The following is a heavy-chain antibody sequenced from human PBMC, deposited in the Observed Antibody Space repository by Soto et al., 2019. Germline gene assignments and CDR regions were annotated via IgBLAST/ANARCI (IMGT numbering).Heavy chain of an antibody. V-gene: IGHV3-30-3*01. Sequence: PGGSLRLSCAASGFTFSSYAMHWVRRAPGKGLEWVAVISYDGSNKYYADSVKGRFTISRDNSKNTLYLQMNSLRAEDTAVSYCARGPSSLTRFDYWGQGTLVTVSS. D-gene: IGHD2-2*01. CDR1: GFTFSSYA. J-gene: IGHJ4*02. CDR2: ISYDGSNK. CDR3: ARGPSSLTRFDY.